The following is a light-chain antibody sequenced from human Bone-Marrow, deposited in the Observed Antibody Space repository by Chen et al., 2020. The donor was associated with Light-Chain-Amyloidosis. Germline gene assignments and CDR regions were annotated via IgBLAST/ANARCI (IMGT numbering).Light chain of an antibody. Sequence: DIVMTQSPDSLAVSLGERAIINCKSSQSIFYSSTNKNYLAWYQQKAGQPPKLLISWTSTRQSGVPDRVRGSGSGTDFTLTISSLQAEDVAVYFCQQYFAPPLTFGGGTKVEIK. CDR2: WTS. V-gene: IGKV4-1*01. CDR3: QQYFAPPLT. CDR1: QSIFYSSTNKNY. J-gene: IGKJ4*01.